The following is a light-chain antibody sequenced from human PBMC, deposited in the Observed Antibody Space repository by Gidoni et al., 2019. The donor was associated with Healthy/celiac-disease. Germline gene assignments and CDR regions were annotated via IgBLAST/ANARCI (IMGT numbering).Light chain of an antibody. Sequence: DTQLTQSPSLLSASGGDRVTITCRSSQGISRYVAWYQQKPGKAPNLLIYTASTLHSGVPSRFSGSGSGTEFTLTVSNLQPEDFATYYCQQLKAFGPXTKVDIK. J-gene: IGKJ3*01. CDR1: QGISRY. V-gene: IGKV1-9*01. CDR3: QQLKA. CDR2: TAS.